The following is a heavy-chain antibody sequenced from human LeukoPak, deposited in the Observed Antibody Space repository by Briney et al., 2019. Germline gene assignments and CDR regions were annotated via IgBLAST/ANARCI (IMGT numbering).Heavy chain of an antibody. CDR3: AKKPATIKFPFDI. CDR1: GYSFSTYD. J-gene: IGHJ4*02. V-gene: IGHV3-23*01. Sequence: GGSLRLSCVGSGYSFSTYDMGWVRQTPGKGLEWVSAISTTGGYTEDADSVKGRFTISRDNSQNTLFLQMHSLRAEDTAVYYCAKKPATIKFPFDIWGQGTLVTVSP. CDR2: ISTTGGYT. D-gene: IGHD5-24*01.